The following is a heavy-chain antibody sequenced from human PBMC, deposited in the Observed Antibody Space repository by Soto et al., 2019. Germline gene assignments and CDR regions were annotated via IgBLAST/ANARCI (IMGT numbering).Heavy chain of an antibody. CDR2: IYTSGTT. Sequence: AGGSLRLSCVASGVAVSDKYMNWVRQAPGKGLEWVSVIYTSGTTYYADSVKGRFTISRDNFKNTLYLQMNSLRAEDTAMYYCARDGFGRYDGSGSEAFDIWGQGTMVTVS. CDR3: ARDGFGRYDGSGSEAFDI. D-gene: IGHD3-10*01. CDR1: GVAVSDKY. V-gene: IGHV3-53*01. J-gene: IGHJ3*02.